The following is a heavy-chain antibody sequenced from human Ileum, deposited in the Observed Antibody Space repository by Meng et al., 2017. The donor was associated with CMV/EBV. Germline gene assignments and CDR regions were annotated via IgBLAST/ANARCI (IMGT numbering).Heavy chain of an antibody. V-gene: IGHV3-7*01. CDR1: GFTFSSYW. J-gene: IGHJ4*02. D-gene: IGHD3-9*01. CDR3: ERDAQYDILTGPQRGGNY. CDR2: INEGGGEK. Sequence: GGSLRLSCAASGFTFSSYWMSWVRQAPGKGLEWVADINEGGGEKFYVGSVEGRFTISRDNAKNLLYLQMNSLRDEDTAVYYCERDAQYDILTGPQRGGNYWARG.